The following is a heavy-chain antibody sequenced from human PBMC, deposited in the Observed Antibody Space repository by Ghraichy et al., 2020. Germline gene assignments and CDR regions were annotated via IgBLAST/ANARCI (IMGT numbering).Heavy chain of an antibody. CDR1: GGSVSSGSYY. CDR2: IYYSGST. Sequence: SQTLSLTCTVSGGSVSSGSYYWSWIRQPPGKGLEWIGYIYYSGSTNYNPSLKSRVTISVDTSKNQFSLKLSSVTAADTAVYYCARQWDSSGWRFYYYYGMDVWGQGTTVTVSS. V-gene: IGHV4-61*01. CDR3: ARQWDSSGWRFYYYYGMDV. D-gene: IGHD6-19*01. J-gene: IGHJ6*02.